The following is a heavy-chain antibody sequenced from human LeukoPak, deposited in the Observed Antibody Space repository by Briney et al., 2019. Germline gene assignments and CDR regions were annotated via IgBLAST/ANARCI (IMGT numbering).Heavy chain of an antibody. Sequence: SETLSLTCTVSGGSISSSSYYWGWIRQPPGKGLEWIGSIYYSGSTYYNPSLKSRVTISVDTSKNQFSLKLSSVTAADTAVYYCARARYFDWLHHDAFDIWGQGTMVTVSS. CDR1: GGSISSSSYY. CDR2: IYYSGST. J-gene: IGHJ3*02. V-gene: IGHV4-39*07. CDR3: ARARYFDWLHHDAFDI. D-gene: IGHD3-9*01.